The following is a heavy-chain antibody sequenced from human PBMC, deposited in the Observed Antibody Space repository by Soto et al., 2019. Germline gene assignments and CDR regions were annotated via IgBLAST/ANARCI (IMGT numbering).Heavy chain of an antibody. CDR2: ISYDAKRE. V-gene: IGHV3-30*03. CDR3: ARDRHFYDSNGDLAFDM. J-gene: IGHJ3*02. D-gene: IGHD3-22*01. CDR1: RVTFSHSR. Sequence: GGSLRLSCAASRVTFSHSRIHWVRQAPGKGLEWLAVISYDAKREYFADSVRGRFTVSRDNSGDTLYLQMNTLRPEDTAVYYCARDRHFYDSNGDLAFDMWGQGTMVTVSS.